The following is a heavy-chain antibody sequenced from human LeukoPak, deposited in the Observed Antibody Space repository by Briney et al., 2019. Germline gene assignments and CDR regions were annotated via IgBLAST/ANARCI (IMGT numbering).Heavy chain of an antibody. CDR1: GFTFSSYW. Sequence: GGSLRLSCAASGFTFSSYWMSWVRQAPGKGLEWVANIKQDGSEKYYVDSVKGRFTISRDSAKNSLYLQMNSLRAEDTAVYYCARDPFNGSGSYYYLYWGQGTLVTVSS. J-gene: IGHJ4*02. V-gene: IGHV3-7*01. D-gene: IGHD3-10*01. CDR2: IKQDGSEK. CDR3: ARDPFNGSGSYYYLY.